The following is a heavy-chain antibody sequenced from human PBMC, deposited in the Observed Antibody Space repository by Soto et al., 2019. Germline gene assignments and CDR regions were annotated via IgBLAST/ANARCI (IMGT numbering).Heavy chain of an antibody. CDR1: GFTFNDYA. V-gene: IGHV3-9*01. CDR3: AKQRATVTTTNPYDM. Sequence: EVQLVESGGGLVQPGRSLRLSCAASGFTFNDYAMHWVRQPPGKGLEWVSGINWNGNTKDYADSVKGRFTIARDNAKNSLYPQLNSLRAEDTALYYCAKQRATVTTTNPYDMWGQGTVVTVSS. CDR2: INWNGNTK. D-gene: IGHD4-17*01. J-gene: IGHJ3*02.